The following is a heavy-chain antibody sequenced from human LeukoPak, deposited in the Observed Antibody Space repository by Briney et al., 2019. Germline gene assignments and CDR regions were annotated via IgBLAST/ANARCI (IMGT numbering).Heavy chain of an antibody. Sequence: GGSLRLSCAASGFTFSDYEMNWVRQAPGKGREWLSYISTGGRTVKYADSVKGRFTISRDNARSSLFLQMSNVRVEDTAVYFCARGATVTYYFDHWGQGALVAVSS. D-gene: IGHD4-17*01. CDR1: GFTFSDYE. CDR3: ARGATVTYYFDH. V-gene: IGHV3-48*03. J-gene: IGHJ4*02. CDR2: ISTGGRTV.